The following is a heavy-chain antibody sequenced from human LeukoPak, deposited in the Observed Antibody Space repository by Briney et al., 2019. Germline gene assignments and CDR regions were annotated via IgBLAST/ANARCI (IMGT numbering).Heavy chain of an antibody. D-gene: IGHD3-10*01. CDR3: ASSSITMVRGVKDY. CDR2: INHSGST. CDR1: GGSFSGYY. Sequence: SETLSLTCAVYGGSFSGYYWSWIRQPPGKGLEWSGEINHSGSTNYNPSLKSRVTISVDTSKNQFSLKLSSVTAADTAVYYCASSSITMVRGVKDYWGQGTLVTVSS. J-gene: IGHJ4*02. V-gene: IGHV4-34*01.